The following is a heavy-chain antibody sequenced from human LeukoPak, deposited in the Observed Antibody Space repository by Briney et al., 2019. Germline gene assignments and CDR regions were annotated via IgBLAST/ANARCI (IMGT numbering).Heavy chain of an antibody. CDR3: SKEGVRCCHDDY. V-gene: IGHV3-30*02. J-gene: IGHJ4*02. CDR2: IHYDGSTK. Sequence: GGSLRLSCTASGFTFSSSGLHWVRQAPDKGLEWVAFIHYDGSTKEYADSVRGRFTISRDNSKNTLYLQMDSLRREDTAVYYCSKEGVRCCHDDYWGRGPLVTVSS. D-gene: IGHD2-8*01. CDR1: GFTFSSSG.